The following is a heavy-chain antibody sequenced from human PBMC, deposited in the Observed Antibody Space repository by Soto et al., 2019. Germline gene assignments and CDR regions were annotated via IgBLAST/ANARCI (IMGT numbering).Heavy chain of an antibody. CDR2: ISAYNGNT. CDR3: ARGPMSCTSSSCPYFFDY. Sequence: ASVKVSCKASGYTFTSYGISWVRQAPGQGLEWMGWISAYNGNTNYAQKLQGRVTMTRNTSMSTASMELSSLRSEDTAVYYCARGPMSCTSSSCPYFFDYWAQGTLVTVSS. CDR1: GYTFTSYG. J-gene: IGHJ4*02. V-gene: IGHV1-18*01. D-gene: IGHD2-2*01.